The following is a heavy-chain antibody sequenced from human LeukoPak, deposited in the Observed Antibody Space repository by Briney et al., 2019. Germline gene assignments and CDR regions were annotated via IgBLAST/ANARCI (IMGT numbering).Heavy chain of an antibody. CDR2: ISGSGGST. CDR3: AKGQVVEGLLDY. V-gene: IGHV3-23*01. Sequence: GGSLRLSCAASGFTFSSYGMSWVRQAPGKGLEWVSAISGSGGSTYYADSVKGRFTISRDNSKNTLYLQMNSLRAEDTAVYYCAKGQVVEGLLDYWGQGTLVTVSS. D-gene: IGHD3-22*01. CDR1: GFTFSSYG. J-gene: IGHJ4*02.